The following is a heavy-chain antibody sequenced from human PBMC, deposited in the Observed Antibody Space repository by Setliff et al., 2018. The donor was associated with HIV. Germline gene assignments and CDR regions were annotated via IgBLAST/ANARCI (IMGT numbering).Heavy chain of an antibody. CDR3: ARSGLVYDDVLTGPPTDY. CDR1: GYTFSNHT. Sequence: SVKVSCKASGYTFSNHTIHWVRQAPGKRPEWMGWLNAGYGNTKYSQKLQGRVTITRDISASTAYMELSSLRSEDTAVYYCARSGLVYDDVLTGPPTDYWGQGTLVTV. V-gene: IGHV1-3*01. D-gene: IGHD3-9*01. CDR2: LNAGYGNT. J-gene: IGHJ4*02.